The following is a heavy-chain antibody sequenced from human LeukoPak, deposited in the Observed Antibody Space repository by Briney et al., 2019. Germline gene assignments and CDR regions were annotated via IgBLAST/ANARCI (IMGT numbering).Heavy chain of an antibody. V-gene: IGHV3-23*01. Sequence: GGSLRLSCAASGFTFTSYSMNWVRQAPGKGLEWVASIIGPGGDTYHAGSVRGRFTISRDNSKNTLYLQMSHLRVEDTALYYCAKAAAERCASIKCYPFDSWGQGTLVAVSS. CDR3: AKAAAERCASIKCYPFDS. D-gene: IGHD1-1*01. J-gene: IGHJ4*02. CDR1: GFTFTSYS. CDR2: IIGPGGDT.